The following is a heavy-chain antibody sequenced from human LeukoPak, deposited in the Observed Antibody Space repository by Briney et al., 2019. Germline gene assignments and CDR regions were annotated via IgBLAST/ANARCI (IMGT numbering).Heavy chain of an antibody. D-gene: IGHD5-12*01. CDR2: IRYDGTNK. J-gene: IGHJ4*02. V-gene: IGHV3-30*02. CDR1: GFTFSTYS. Sequence: GGSLRLSCSASGFTFSTYSMNWVRQAPGKGLEWVAFIRYDGTNKYYADFVKGRFTISRDNSKNTLFLQMNSLRAEDTAVYYCARGPSGYHNTGGQGTLVTVSS. CDR3: ARGPSGYHNT.